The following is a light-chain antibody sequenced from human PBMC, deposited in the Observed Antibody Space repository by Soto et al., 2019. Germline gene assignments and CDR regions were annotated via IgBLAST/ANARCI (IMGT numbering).Light chain of an antibody. V-gene: IGKV3-15*01. Sequence: TLSCRAGQSVSSNLAWYQQKPGQAPRLLIHGASARATGIPDRFSGSGSGTEFTLTISSLQSEDVAVYYCQQYNNWMWTFGQGTKVDIK. J-gene: IGKJ1*01. CDR1: QSVSSN. CDR2: GAS. CDR3: QQYNNWMWT.